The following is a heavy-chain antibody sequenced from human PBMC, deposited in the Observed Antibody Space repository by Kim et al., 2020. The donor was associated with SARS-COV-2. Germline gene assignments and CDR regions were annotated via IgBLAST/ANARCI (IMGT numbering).Heavy chain of an antibody. Sequence: GGSLRLSCAASGFTFSNYWMHWVRQEPGKGLVWVSRINRDGTSTGYVDSVKGRFTISRDNAKNTLYLQMNSLRAEDTAVYFCARDKAGGADRSGGYWFDPWGQGTLVTVSS. V-gene: IGHV3-74*01. CDR3: ARDKAGGADRSGGYWFDP. CDR1: GFTFSNYW. CDR2: INRDGTST. J-gene: IGHJ5*02. D-gene: IGHD3-22*01.